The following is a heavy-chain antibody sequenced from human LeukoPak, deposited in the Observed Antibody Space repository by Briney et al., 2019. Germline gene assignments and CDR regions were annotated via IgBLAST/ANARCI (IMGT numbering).Heavy chain of an antibody. D-gene: IGHD1-7*01. V-gene: IGHV1-2*02. CDR2: INTNTGGT. J-gene: IGHJ6*03. CDR1: AYTFTAYY. CDR3: ATTRPRNWNFGNYYYYYMDV. Sequence: ASVKVSCKASAYTFTAYYIHWVRQAPGQGLEWMGWINTNTGGTNYAHKFQGRVTMTRDMSTSTVYMELSSLRSEDTAVYYCATTRPRNWNFGNYYYYYMDVWGKGTTVTVSS.